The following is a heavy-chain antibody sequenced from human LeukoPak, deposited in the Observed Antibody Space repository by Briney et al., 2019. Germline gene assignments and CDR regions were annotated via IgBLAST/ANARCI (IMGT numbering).Heavy chain of an antibody. CDR1: GGTFSSYA. V-gene: IGHV1-69*04. CDR3: ARDGRDEKGGVFDY. Sequence: GASVKVSCKASGGTFSSYAISWVRQAPGQGLEWMGRIIPILGIANYAQKFQGRVTITADKSTSTAYMELSSLRSEDTAVYYCARDGRDEKGGVFDYWGQGTLVTVSS. J-gene: IGHJ4*02. D-gene: IGHD5-24*01. CDR2: IIPILGIA.